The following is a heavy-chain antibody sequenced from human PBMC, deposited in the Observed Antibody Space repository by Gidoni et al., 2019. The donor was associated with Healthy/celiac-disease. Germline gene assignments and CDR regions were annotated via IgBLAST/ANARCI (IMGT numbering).Heavy chain of an antibody. D-gene: IGHD2-2*01. CDR2: MSCSVGST. V-gene: IGHV3-23*01. CDR1: GFTFSRYA. CDR3: AKEAVVVPAHDAFDI. J-gene: IGHJ3*02. Sequence: VQLLESGGGLVQPGGSLRLSCADSGFTFSRYAMSWVRQAPGKGLVVVSAMSCSVGSTYYAYSVKSRFTISSDNSKNTLDRQMNSLRAEDTAVDYCAKEAVVVPAHDAFDIWGQGTMVTVSS.